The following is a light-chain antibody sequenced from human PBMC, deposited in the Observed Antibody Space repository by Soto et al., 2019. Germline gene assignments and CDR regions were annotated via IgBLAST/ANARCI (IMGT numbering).Light chain of an antibody. CDR2: TNN. CDR1: NSNIGTNT. V-gene: IGLV1-44*01. J-gene: IGLJ1*01. CDR3: AAWDDSLGAYG. Sequence: QSLLTQPPSASATPGQRVTISCSGSNSNIGTNTVNWYQQLPGTAPRLLIYTNNQRPSGVPQRFSGSKTGTSASLAIGGLQSEDGADYYCAAWDDSLGAYGVGTGTKVTVL.